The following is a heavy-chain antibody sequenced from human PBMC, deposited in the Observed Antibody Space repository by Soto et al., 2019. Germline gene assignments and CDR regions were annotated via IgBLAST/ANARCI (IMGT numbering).Heavy chain of an antibody. CDR2: SYSRGGT. Sequence: QVQLQESGPGLVKPSETLSLTCFVSGAPISSYYWSWLRQPAGNGLEWIGRSYSRGGTDYNPSLKSRVTMSLDASKNQVSLQLTSVTAADTAVYYCARDQYSGYDFALWGQGTLVTVSS. V-gene: IGHV4-4*07. J-gene: IGHJ5*02. CDR3: ARDQYSGYDFAL. CDR1: GAPISSYY. D-gene: IGHD5-12*01.